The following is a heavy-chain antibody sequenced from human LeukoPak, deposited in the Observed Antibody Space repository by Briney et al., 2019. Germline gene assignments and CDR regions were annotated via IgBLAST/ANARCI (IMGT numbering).Heavy chain of an antibody. D-gene: IGHD3/OR15-3a*01. J-gene: IGHJ6*02. CDR2: VYSGGLT. CDR1: GFILRENY. CDR3: VRDRWPGLGDF. V-gene: IGHV3-66*01. Sequence: GVSLRLYCAASGFILRENYMSWVRQAPGKGLEWVSTVYSGGLTFYADPVKGRFTISRDNSKNTLYLQMSILRAEDTAVYYCVRDRWPGLGDFWGQGTTVTVSS.